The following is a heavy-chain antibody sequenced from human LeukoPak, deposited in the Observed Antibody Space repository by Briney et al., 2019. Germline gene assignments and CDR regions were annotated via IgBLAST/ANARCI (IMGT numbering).Heavy chain of an antibody. V-gene: IGHV4-59*01. CDR2: IYYSGTT. J-gene: IGHJ4*02. CDR3: VRGSRGKGYNYDY. CDR1: GGSISDYY. D-gene: IGHD5-24*01. Sequence: SETLSLTCTVSGGSISDYYWSWIRQPPGKGLEWIGYIYYSGTTNYNPSLNSRVIISVATSKNEFSLKLTYVTAAHTDVYYCVRGSRGKGYNYDYWGQGSMVSVCS.